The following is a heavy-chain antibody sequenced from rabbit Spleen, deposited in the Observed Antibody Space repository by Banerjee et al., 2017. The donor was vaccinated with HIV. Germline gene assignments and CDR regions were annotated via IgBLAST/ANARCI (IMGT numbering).Heavy chain of an antibody. CDR3: ARDTGSSFSSYGMDL. D-gene: IGHD8-1*01. CDR2: IDSGSSGFT. V-gene: IGHV1S40*01. J-gene: IGHJ6*01. CDR1: GFSFSFNHY. Sequence: QSLEESGGGLVKPGGSLTLTCTASGFSFSFNHYMCWVRQAPGKGPEWIACIDSGSSGFTYFANWAKGRFTSSKTSSTTVTLQMTSLTAADTATYFCARDTGSSFSSYGMDLWGQGTLVTVS.